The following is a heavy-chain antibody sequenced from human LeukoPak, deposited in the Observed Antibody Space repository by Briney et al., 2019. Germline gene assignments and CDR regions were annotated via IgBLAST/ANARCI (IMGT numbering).Heavy chain of an antibody. J-gene: IGHJ6*02. V-gene: IGHV3-23*01. CDR1: GFTFSSYA. Sequence: PGGSLRLSCAASGFTFSSYAMSWVRQVPGKGLEWVSVISGSGGSTYHVDSVKGRFTISRDNAKNSLYLQMNSLRAEDTAVYYCARAGHYDFWSGYLFSFLAMDVWGQGTTVTVSS. CDR3: ARAGHYDFWSGYLFSFLAMDV. CDR2: ISGSGGST. D-gene: IGHD3-3*01.